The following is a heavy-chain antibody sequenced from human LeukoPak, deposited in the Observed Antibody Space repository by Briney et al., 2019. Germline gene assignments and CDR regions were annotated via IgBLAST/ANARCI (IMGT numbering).Heavy chain of an antibody. V-gene: IGHV1-2*02. CDR3: ARDFTMVRGVIINGDGMDV. J-gene: IGHJ6*02. CDR2: INPNSGGT. Sequence: ASVKVSCKASGYTFTGYYMHWVRQAPRQGLEWMGWINPNSGGTNYAQKFQGRVTMTRDTSISTAYMELSRLRSDDTAVYYCARDFTMVRGVIINGDGMDVWGQGTTVTVSS. CDR1: GYTFTGYY. D-gene: IGHD3-10*01.